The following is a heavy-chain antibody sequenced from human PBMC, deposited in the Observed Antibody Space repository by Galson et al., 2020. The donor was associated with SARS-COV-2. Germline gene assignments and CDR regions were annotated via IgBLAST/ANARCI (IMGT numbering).Heavy chain of an antibody. CDR2: INPSGGST. CDR3: ARESSDTGYSSGWGALRYYYYYMDV. J-gene: IGHJ6*03. V-gene: IGHV1-46*01. Sequence: ASVKVSCKASGYTFTSYYMHWVRQAPGQGLEWMGIINPSGGSTSYAQKFQGRVTMTRDTSTSTVYMELSSLRSEDTAVYYCARESSDTGYSSGWGALRYYYYYMDVWGKGTTVTVSS. D-gene: IGHD6-19*01. CDR1: GYTFTSYY.